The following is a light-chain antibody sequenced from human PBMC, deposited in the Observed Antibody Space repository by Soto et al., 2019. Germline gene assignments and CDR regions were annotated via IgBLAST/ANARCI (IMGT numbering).Light chain of an antibody. CDR3: QQFNDWPALYT. V-gene: IGKV3-15*01. CDR1: QSVSSN. Sequence: EIVMTQSPATLSVSAGERATLSCRASQSVSSNLAWYRKKPGQAPRLHIYDASSLPTGLPDRFSRSGPGTEFALTIRSLRSEDFAVYYCQQFNDWPALYTFGQGTTREIK. J-gene: IGKJ2*01. CDR2: DAS.